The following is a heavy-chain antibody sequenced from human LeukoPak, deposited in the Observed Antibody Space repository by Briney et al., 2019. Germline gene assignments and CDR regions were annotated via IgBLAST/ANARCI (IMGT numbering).Heavy chain of an antibody. CDR3: ARGVVGSGYSPRYYYGMDV. CDR1: GGSISSSSYY. D-gene: IGHD3-22*01. V-gene: IGHV4-39*01. J-gene: IGHJ6*02. CDR2: IYYSGST. Sequence: SETLSLTCTVSGGSISSSSYYWGWIRQPPGKGLEWIGSIYYSGSTYYNPSLKSRVTISVDTSKNQFSLKLSSVTAADTAVYYCARGVVGSGYSPRYYYGMDVWGQGTTVTVSS.